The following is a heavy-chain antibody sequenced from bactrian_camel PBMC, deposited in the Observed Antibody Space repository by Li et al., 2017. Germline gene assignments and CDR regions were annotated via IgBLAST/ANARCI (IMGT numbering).Heavy chain of an antibody. D-gene: IGHD6*01. CDR1: LFPVNKYH. J-gene: IGHJ6*01. CDR2: ISLSGGTT. Sequence: DVQLVESGGGSVQVGGSLRLSCAVSLFPVNKYHINWVRQAPGKGLEWVSVISLSGGTTYYADSVKGRFSVSRDNAKNMVGLQMNSLKPEDAAVYYCVRDGGGWSLYSWGQGTQVTVS. V-gene: IGHV3S40*01. CDR3: VRDGGGWSLYS.